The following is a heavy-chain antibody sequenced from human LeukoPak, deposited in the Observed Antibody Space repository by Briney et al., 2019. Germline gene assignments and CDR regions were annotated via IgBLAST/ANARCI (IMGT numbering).Heavy chain of an antibody. CDR1: GFTFNSYS. J-gene: IGHJ4*02. CDR2: ISSSSSYI. CDR3: ARAVWDSSGHLFDY. Sequence: GGSLRLSCAASGFTFNSYSMNWVRQAPGKGLEWVSCISSSSSYIYYADSVKGRFTIYRDNAKKSLYLQLNSLRAEGTAVYYCARAVWDSSGHLFDYWGQGTLVTVSS. V-gene: IGHV3-21*01. D-gene: IGHD3-22*01.